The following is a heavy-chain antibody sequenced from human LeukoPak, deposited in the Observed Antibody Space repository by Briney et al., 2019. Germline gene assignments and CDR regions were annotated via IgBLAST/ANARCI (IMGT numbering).Heavy chain of an antibody. Sequence: ASVKVSCKASGYTLIDYYFQWVRQAPGQGLEWMGWMNPNSGNTGYAQKFQGRVTMTRNTSISTAYMELSSLRSEDTAVYYCARGTKMVRGFYYWGQGTLVTVSS. CDR2: MNPNSGNT. CDR1: GYTLIDYY. D-gene: IGHD3-10*01. V-gene: IGHV1-8*02. CDR3: ARGTKMVRGFYY. J-gene: IGHJ4*02.